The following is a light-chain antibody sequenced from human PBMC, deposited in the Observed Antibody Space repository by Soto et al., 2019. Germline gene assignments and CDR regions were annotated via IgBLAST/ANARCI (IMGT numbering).Light chain of an antibody. J-gene: IGLJ3*02. V-gene: IGLV2-14*01. CDR1: SSDVGGYNY. Sequence: QSVLTQPASVSGSPGQSITISCTGTSSDVGGYNYVSWYQHHPGKAPKLMIYEVSSRPSGISNRFSGSKSGNTASLTISGLQAEDEADYYCSSYTSTTTRVFGGGTKVTVL. CDR3: SSYTSTTTRV. CDR2: EVS.